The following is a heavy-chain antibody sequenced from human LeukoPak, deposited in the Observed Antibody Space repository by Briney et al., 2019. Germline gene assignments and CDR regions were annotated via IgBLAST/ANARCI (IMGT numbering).Heavy chain of an antibody. D-gene: IGHD3-22*01. CDR1: GGSISSYY. V-gene: IGHV4-4*07. CDR3: ARVQVDYDSSGLPRDAFDI. CDR2: IYTSGST. J-gene: IGHJ3*02. Sequence: TSETLSLTCTVSGGSISSYYWSWIRQPAGKGLEWIGRIYTSGSTNYNPSLKSRVTMSVDTSKNQFSLKLSSVTAADTAVYYCARVQVDYDSSGLPRDAFDIWGQGTMVTVSS.